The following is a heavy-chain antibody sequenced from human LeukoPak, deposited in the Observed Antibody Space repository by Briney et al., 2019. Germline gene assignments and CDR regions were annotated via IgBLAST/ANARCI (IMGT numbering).Heavy chain of an antibody. D-gene: IGHD3-22*01. CDR2: ISGSGGST. J-gene: IGHJ3*02. CDR1: GFTFSSYA. CDR3: ARFRDYYDSSADAFDI. V-gene: IGHV3-23*01. Sequence: GGSLRLSCAASGFTFSSYAMSWVRQAPGKGLEWVSAISGSGGSTYYADSVKGRFTISRDNSKNTLYLQMNSLRAEDTAVYYCARFRDYYDSSADAFDIWGQGTMVTVSS.